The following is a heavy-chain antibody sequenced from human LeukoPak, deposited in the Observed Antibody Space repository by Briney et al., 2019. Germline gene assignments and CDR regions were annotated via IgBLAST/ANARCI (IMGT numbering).Heavy chain of an antibody. CDR1: GFTFNTFA. J-gene: IGHJ5*02. Sequence: GGSLRLSCAATGFTFNTFAMHWVRQAPGKGLEWLGLISYDGDKQIYPASVKGRFSFSRDNSNNTLYLQMNNLRPEDTALYYCARESHEGATRAYNWFDPWGQGTLVTVSS. CDR2: ISYDGDKQ. D-gene: IGHD1-26*01. V-gene: IGHV3-30-3*01. CDR3: ARESHEGATRAYNWFDP.